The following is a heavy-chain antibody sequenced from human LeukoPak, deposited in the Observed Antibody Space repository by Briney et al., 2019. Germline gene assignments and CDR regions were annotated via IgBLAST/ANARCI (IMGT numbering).Heavy chain of an antibody. J-gene: IGHJ4*02. D-gene: IGHD2-21*02. CDR2: FDPEDGET. CDR3: ATGKDCGGDCYPDY. V-gene: IGHV1-24*01. Sequence: ASVKVSCKVSGYTLTELSMHWVRQAPGKGLEWMGGFDPEDGETIYAQKFQGRVTMTEDTSTDTAYMELSSLRSEDTAVYYCATGKDCGGDCYPDYWGQGTLVTVSS. CDR1: GYTLTELS.